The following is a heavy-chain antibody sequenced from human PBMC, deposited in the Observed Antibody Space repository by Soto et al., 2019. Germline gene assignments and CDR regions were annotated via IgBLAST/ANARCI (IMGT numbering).Heavy chain of an antibody. CDR2: ISSGSSYI. J-gene: IGHJ4*02. D-gene: IGHD4-17*01. Sequence: EVQLVESGGGLVKPGGSLRLSCAASGFIFSTYSMNWVRQAPGQGLEWVSSISSGSSYISYADSVKGRFTISRDNAKNSLVLKMNSLRAEDTAVYYCESESVNPSDYWGQGALVTVSS. CDR3: ESESVNPSDY. V-gene: IGHV3-21*02. CDR1: GFIFSTYS.